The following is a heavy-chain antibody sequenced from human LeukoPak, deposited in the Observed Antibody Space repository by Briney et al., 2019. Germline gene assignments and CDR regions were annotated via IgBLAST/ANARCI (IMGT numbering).Heavy chain of an antibody. CDR2: IIPMSGTA. D-gene: IGHD6-6*01. CDR3: ARAVAARAYYHYYYMDV. Sequence: GASVKVSCKASGDTFSSFAISWVRQAPGQGLEWMGGIIPMSGTANYAQNFQGRVTITADESTSTAYMELSSLRSEDTAVYYCARAVAARAYYHYYYMDVWGKGTTVTVSS. CDR1: GDTFSSFA. J-gene: IGHJ6*03. V-gene: IGHV1-69*13.